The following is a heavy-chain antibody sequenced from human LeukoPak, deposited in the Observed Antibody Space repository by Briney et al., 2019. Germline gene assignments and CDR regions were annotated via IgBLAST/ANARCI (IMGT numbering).Heavy chain of an antibody. J-gene: IGHJ5*02. CDR1: GFTVSSNY. CDR3: ARANSATIPGADP. Sequence: GGSVRLSCAASGFTVSSNYMSWVRQAPGKGLEWVSVIYSGGRTYYADSVKGRFTISRDNSKNTVYLQMNSLRAEDTAVYYCARANSATIPGADPWGQGILVTVST. V-gene: IGHV3-53*01. D-gene: IGHD1-26*01. CDR2: IYSGGRT.